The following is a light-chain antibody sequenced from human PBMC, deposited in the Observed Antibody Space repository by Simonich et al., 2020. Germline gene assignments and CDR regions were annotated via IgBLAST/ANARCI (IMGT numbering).Light chain of an antibody. J-gene: IGKJ2*01. V-gene: IGKV4-1*01. Sequence: DIVMTQSPDSLAVSLGERSTINCKSSQSVLYSSNNKNYLAWYQQKPGQPPKLLMYWESTRESGVPDRFSGCGSGTDFTLTIISLQAEDVAVYYCQQYYSTPYTFGQGTKLEIK. CDR3: QQYYSTPYT. CDR1: QSVLYSSNNKNY. CDR2: WES.